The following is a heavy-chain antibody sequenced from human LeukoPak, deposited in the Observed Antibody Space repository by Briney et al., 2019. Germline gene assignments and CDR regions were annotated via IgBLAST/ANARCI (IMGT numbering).Heavy chain of an antibody. CDR1: GASFSTNY. Sequence: SETLSLTCSVSGASFSTNYWSWIRQPPGKGLEWIGEINHSGSTNYNPSLKSRVTISVDTSKNQFSLKLSSVTAADTAVYYCARTFRESYYDFWSGYSTLDYWGQGTPVTVSS. CDR3: ARTFRESYYDFWSGYSTLDY. J-gene: IGHJ4*02. CDR2: INHSGST. D-gene: IGHD3-3*01. V-gene: IGHV4-34*01.